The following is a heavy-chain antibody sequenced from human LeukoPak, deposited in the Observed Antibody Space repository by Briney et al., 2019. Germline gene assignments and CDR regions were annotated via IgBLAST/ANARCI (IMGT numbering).Heavy chain of an antibody. Sequence: ASVKVSCKASGYTFTSNDINWVRQATGQGLEWMGWMNPNSGNTGYAQKFQGRVTITRNTSISTAYMELSRLRSDDTAVYYCARSDYGDYDLWGQGTLVTVSS. V-gene: IGHV1-8*03. CDR2: MNPNSGNT. J-gene: IGHJ4*02. D-gene: IGHD4-17*01. CDR3: ARSDYGDYDL. CDR1: GYTFTSND.